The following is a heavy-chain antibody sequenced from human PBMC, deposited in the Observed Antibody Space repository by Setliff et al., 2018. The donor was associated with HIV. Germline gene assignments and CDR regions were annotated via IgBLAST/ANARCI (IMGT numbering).Heavy chain of an antibody. V-gene: IGHV4-59*01. J-gene: IGHJ6*03. Sequence: SETLSLTCSVSGDSIGTYYWNWIRQTPGKRLEWIGFFYYGGSTDYNPALKNRVAISVDTSRNRVSLKMTSVTAADTAVYYCTRDLWGDDYYYNNMDVWGKGTTVTVSS. D-gene: IGHD2-21*02. CDR2: FYYGGST. CDR1: GDSIGTYY. CDR3: TRDLWGDDYYYNNMDV.